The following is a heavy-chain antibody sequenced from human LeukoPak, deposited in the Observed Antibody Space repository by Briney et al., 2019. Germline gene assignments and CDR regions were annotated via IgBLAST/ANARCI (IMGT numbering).Heavy chain of an antibody. V-gene: IGHV3-66*01. J-gene: IGHJ4*02. Sequence: GGSLRLSCAASGFTVSNNYMSWVRQAPGKGLEWVSVIYSGGSTYYADSVKGRFTISRDNSKNTLYLRMNSLRAEDTAVYYCARDLSAALDYWGQGTLVTVSS. CDR3: ARDLSAALDY. CDR2: IYSGGST. CDR1: GFTVSNNY.